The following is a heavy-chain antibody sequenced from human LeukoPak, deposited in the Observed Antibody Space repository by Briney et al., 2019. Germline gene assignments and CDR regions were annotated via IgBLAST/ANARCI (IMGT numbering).Heavy chain of an antibody. V-gene: IGHV3-48*04. CDR2: ISSSSSTI. Sequence: GGSLRLPCAASGFTFSSYSMNWVRQAPGKGLEWVSYISSSSSTIYYADSVKGRFTISRDNAKNSLYLQMNSLRAEDTAVYYCARVDMTTVTAIAYWGQGTLVTVSS. CDR3: ARVDMTTVTAIAY. D-gene: IGHD4-17*01. CDR1: GFTFSSYS. J-gene: IGHJ4*02.